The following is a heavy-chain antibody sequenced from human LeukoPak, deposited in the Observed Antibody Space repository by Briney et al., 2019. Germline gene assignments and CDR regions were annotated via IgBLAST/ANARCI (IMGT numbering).Heavy chain of an antibody. CDR3: ARRSWGSYYFDY. V-gene: IGHV1-18*01. D-gene: IGHD3-16*01. J-gene: IGHJ4*02. CDR1: GYTFTSYG. Sequence: ASVKVSCKASGYTFTSYGISWVRQAPGQGLEWMGWISAYNGNTNYAQKLQGRATMTTDTSTSTAYMELRSLRSNDTAVYYCARRSWGSYYFDYWGQGTLVTVSS. CDR2: ISAYNGNT.